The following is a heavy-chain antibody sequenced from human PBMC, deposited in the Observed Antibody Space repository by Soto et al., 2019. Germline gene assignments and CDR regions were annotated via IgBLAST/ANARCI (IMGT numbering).Heavy chain of an antibody. D-gene: IGHD3-9*01. CDR2: IIPVFGTA. Sequence: SVKVSCKASGGTFSSYAISWVRQAPGQGLECMGGIIPVFGTANYAQKFQGRVTINADTSTSTAYMELRSLRSDDTAVYYCARDVLRYFTPDYWGQGTLVTVSS. CDR1: GGTFSSYA. CDR3: ARDVLRYFTPDY. J-gene: IGHJ4*02. V-gene: IGHV1-69*06.